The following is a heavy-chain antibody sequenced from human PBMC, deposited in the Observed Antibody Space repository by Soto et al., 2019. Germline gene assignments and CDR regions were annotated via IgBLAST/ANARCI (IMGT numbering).Heavy chain of an antibody. CDR1: GFTFSSYA. D-gene: IGHD6-13*01. J-gene: IGHJ6*01. Sequence: QVQLVESGGGVVQPGRSLRLSCAASGFTFSSYAMHLVRQAPGKGLEWVAVISYDGSNYYYADSVKGRFTISRDNSKNTLYLQMNSLRAEDTAVYYCAQQQHPFHQCQLQYCMDVW. CDR3: AQQQHPFHQCQLQYCMDV. CDR2: ISYDGSNY. V-gene: IGHV3-30-3*01.